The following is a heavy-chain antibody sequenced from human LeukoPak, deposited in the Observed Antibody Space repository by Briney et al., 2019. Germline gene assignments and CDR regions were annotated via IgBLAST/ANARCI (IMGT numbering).Heavy chain of an antibody. CDR3: VRDAGGY. CDR2: VSSDGSKK. CDR1: ELTFSNYW. V-gene: IGHV3-30-3*01. D-gene: IGHD1-14*01. Sequence: GGSLRLSCAASELTFSNYWIHWVRQAPGKGLEWVAVVSSDGSKKFYSDSVKGHFTISRDNSKNTLYLQMNSLRTEDTGVYFCVRDAGGYWGQGTLVTVSS. J-gene: IGHJ4*02.